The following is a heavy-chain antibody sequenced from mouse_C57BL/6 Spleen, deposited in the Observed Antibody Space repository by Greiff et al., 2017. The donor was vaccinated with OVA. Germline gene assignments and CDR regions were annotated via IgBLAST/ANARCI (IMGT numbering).Heavy chain of an antibody. Sequence: VQLQQSGPGLVQPSQSLSITCTVSGFSLTSYGVHWVRQSPGKGLEWLGVIWSGGSTDYNAAFISRLSISKDNSKSQVFFKMNSLQADDTAIYYCASQYFAYGGQGTLVTVSA. D-gene: IGHD2-10*02. CDR1: GFSLTSYG. J-gene: IGHJ3*01. V-gene: IGHV2-2*01. CDR3: ASQYFAY. CDR2: IWSGGST.